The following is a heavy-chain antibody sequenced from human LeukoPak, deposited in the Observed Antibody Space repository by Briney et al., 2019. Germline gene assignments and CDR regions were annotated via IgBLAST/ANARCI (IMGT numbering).Heavy chain of an antibody. CDR3: TRDLRWLAYDY. J-gene: IGHJ4*02. V-gene: IGHV3-49*04. CDR1: GFTFGDYA. CDR2: IRSKAYGGTT. Sequence: GRSLRLSCTTSGFTFGDYAMSWVRQAPGKGLEWVGFIRSKAYGGTTEYAASVKGRFTIPRDDSKSIAYLQMNSLKTEDTAVYYCTRDLRWLAYDYWGQGTLVTVSS. D-gene: IGHD6-19*01.